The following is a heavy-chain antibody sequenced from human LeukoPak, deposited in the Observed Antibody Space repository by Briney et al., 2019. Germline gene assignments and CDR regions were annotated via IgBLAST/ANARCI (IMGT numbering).Heavy chain of an antibody. CDR1: GGSFSGYY. D-gene: IGHD1-1*01. CDR2: INHSGST. Sequence: SETLSLTCAVYGGSFSGYYWSWIRQPPGKGLEWIGEINHSGSTNYNPSLKSRVSISVDASKNQFSLKLSSVTAADTAVYYCATGPSYYYYGMDVWGQGTTVTVSS. CDR3: ATGPSYYYYGMDV. J-gene: IGHJ6*02. V-gene: IGHV4-34*01.